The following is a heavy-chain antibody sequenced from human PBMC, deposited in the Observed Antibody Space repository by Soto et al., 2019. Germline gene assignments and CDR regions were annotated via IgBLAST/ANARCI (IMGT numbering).Heavy chain of an antibody. CDR2: ISGSGGST. D-gene: IGHD3-3*01. Sequence: GGSLRLSCAASGFTFSSYAMSWVRQAPGKGLEWVSAISGSGGSTYYADSVKGRFTISRDNSKNTLYLQMNSLRAEDTAVYYCAKDQSEITIFGVVIPVVYYFDYWGQGTLVTVSS. CDR3: AKDQSEITIFGVVIPVVYYFDY. CDR1: GFTFSSYA. V-gene: IGHV3-23*01. J-gene: IGHJ4*02.